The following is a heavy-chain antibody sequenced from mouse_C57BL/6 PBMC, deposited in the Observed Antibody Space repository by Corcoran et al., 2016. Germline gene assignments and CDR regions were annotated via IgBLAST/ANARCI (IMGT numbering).Heavy chain of an antibody. CDR1: GYTFTDYN. D-gene: IGHD1-1*01. CDR3: ARWGTTVVAFDY. CDR2: TNPNNGGT. V-gene: IGHV1-18*01. Sequence: EVQLQQSGPELVKPGASVKIPCKASGYTFTDYNMDWVKQSHGKSLEWIGDTNPNNGGTIYNQKFKGKATLTVDKSSSTAYMELRSLTSEDTAVYYCARWGTTVVAFDYWGQGTTLTVSS. J-gene: IGHJ2*01.